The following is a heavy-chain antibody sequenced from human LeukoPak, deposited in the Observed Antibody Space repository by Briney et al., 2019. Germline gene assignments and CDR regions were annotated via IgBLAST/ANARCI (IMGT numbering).Heavy chain of an antibody. CDR2: INPNSGGT. CDR1: GYTFTGYY. CDR3: ARAGCSSTSCYFGY. D-gene: IGHD2-2*01. V-gene: IGHV1-2*02. J-gene: IGHJ4*02. Sequence: GASVXVSCKASGYTFTGYYMHWVRQAPGQGLEWMGWINPNSGGTNYAQKFQGRVTMTRDTSISTAYMELSRLRSDDTAVYYCARAGCSSTSCYFGYWGQGTLVTVSS.